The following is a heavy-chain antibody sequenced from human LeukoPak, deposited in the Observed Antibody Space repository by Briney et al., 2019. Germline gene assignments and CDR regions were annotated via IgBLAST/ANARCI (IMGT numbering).Heavy chain of an antibody. CDR2: ISYDGVDK. D-gene: IGHD4-17*01. CDR3: ARARDYGDYVEMYY. CDR1: GFTFSHFA. J-gene: IGHJ4*01. Sequence: GTSLRLSCAASGFTFSHFAIHWVRQVSGKGLEWVAGISYDGVDKYYPNSGEGRFTVSRDNSKNTLFLEMNSLRVEDTAVYYCARARDYGDYVEMYYWGHGTLVTVSS. V-gene: IGHV3-30*04.